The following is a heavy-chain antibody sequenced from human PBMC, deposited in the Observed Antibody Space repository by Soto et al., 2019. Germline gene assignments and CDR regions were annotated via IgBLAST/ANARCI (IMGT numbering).Heavy chain of an antibody. V-gene: IGHV3-7*03. CDR2: IKQDGSEK. Sequence: GGSLRLSCAASGFTFSSYWMSWVRQAPGKGLEWVANIKQDGSEKFYVDSVKGRFTISKDNAKNSVYLQMNSLRAEDTAVYYCARGHTTSPNWFDPWGQGTLVTVSS. CDR1: GFTFSSYW. J-gene: IGHJ5*02. CDR3: ARGHTTSPNWFDP. D-gene: IGHD2-2*01.